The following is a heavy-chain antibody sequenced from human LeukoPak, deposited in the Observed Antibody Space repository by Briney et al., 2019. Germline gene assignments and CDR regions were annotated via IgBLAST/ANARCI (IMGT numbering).Heavy chain of an antibody. CDR1: GFTVSSNY. CDR3: ARGYSYGYIRY. Sequence: GGSLRLSCAASGFTVSSNYMNWVRQAPGKGLEWVSVIYDGGSADYADSGRGRFTISRDNSKNMLYLQMNSLRAEDTAVYYCARGYSYGYIRYWGQGTLVTVSS. V-gene: IGHV3-66*01. D-gene: IGHD5-18*01. CDR2: IYDGGSA. J-gene: IGHJ4*02.